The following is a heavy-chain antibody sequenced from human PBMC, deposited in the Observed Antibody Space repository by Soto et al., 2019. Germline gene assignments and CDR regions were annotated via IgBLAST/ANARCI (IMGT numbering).Heavy chain of an antibody. CDR1: GITFIYAW. CDR3: THLLSLAHPYSYL. D-gene: IGHD2-21*01. V-gene: IGHV3-15*07. Sequence: PGGSLRLSCAASGITFIYAWMYWVRQAPGKRLEWVGRIKSQASGGTIDYAAPVKGRFTISRDDSKNTVYLQMDSLKTEDTAVYYCTHLLSLAHPYSYLWGQGTQVTVSS. J-gene: IGHJ4*02. CDR2: IKSQASGGTI.